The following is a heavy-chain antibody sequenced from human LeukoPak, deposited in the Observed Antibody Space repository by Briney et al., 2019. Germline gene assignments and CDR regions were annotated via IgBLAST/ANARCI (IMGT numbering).Heavy chain of an antibody. CDR1: GFTFRNYN. D-gene: IGHD3-10*01. J-gene: IGHJ6*03. Sequence: GGSLRLSCAASGFTFRNYNMNWVRQAPGKGLEWVSSINSSSGYIYYADSVKGRFTISRDNAKNSLYLQMNSLRAEDTAVYYCARDATMVPLYYYYMDVWGKGTTVTVSS. V-gene: IGHV3-21*01. CDR3: ARDATMVPLYYYYMDV. CDR2: INSSSGYI.